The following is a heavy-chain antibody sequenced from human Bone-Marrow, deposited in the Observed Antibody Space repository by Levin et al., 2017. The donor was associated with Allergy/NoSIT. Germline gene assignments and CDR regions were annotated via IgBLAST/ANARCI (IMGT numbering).Heavy chain of an antibody. CDR1: GFTFNNHW. V-gene: IGHV3-74*01. CDR2: IRGDGGDR. J-gene: IGHJ4*02. D-gene: IGHD3-10*01. CDR3: ARDRVAGSGSLDY. Sequence: PGGSLRLSCAASGFTFNNHWIHWVRQGPGKGPVWVSRIRGDGGDRNYADSVEGRFTISRDNAKNTVFLQMNSLRPEDTAVYYCARDRVAGSGSLDYWGQGTPVTVSS.